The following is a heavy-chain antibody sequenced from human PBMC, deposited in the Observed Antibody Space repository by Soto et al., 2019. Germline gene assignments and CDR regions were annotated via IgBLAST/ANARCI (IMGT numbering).Heavy chain of an antibody. CDR1: GFTVSSNY. CDR3: SIGFGGNSDY. V-gene: IGHV3-53*01. J-gene: IGHJ4*02. Sequence: EVQLVESGGGLIQPGGSLRLSCAASGFTVSSNYMSWVRQAPGKGLVWVSVIYSGGSTYYADCVKGRFNISRDNSKNTLYLQMNSLGAEDTAVYYCSIGFGGNSDYWGQGTLVTVSS. D-gene: IGHD2-21*02. CDR2: IYSGGST.